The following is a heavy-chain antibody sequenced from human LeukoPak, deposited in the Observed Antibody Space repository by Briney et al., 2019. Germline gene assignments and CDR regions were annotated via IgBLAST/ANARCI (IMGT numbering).Heavy chain of an antibody. J-gene: IGHJ6*04. D-gene: IGHD2-15*01. CDR1: GGSFSGYY. CDR3: AGGVADYYYYGMDV. V-gene: IGHV4-34*01. Sequence: PSENLSLTCAVYGGSFSGYYWSWIRQPPGKGLEWIGEINHSGSTNYNPSLKSRVTISVDTSKNQFSLKLSSVTAADTAVYYCAGGVADYYYYGMDVWGKGTTVTVSS. CDR2: INHSGST.